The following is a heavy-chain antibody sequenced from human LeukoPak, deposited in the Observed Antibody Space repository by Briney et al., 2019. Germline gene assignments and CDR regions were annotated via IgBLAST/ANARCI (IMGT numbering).Heavy chain of an antibody. J-gene: IGHJ4*02. Sequence: GGSLRLSCSASGFTFSSYAMHWVRQAPGKGLEYVSAISSNGGSTYYADSVRGRFTISRDNSKNTLYLQMSSLRAEDTAVYYCVTIVVVNRGDYWGQGTLVTVSS. CDR2: ISSNGGST. CDR1: GFTFSSYA. CDR3: VTIVVVNRGDY. D-gene: IGHD3-22*01. V-gene: IGHV3-64D*06.